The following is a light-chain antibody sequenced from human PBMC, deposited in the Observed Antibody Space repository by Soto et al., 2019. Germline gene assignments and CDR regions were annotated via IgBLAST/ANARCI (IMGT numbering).Light chain of an antibody. J-gene: IGKJ4*01. CDR2: DAS. CDR3: QHRSDWPST. Sequence: EIVLTQSPATLSLSPGDRATLSCRASQSVGSYLGGYQQRPGQAPRLLIYDASNRATGIPARFSGSGSGTDFTLTISSLEPEDFAVYYCQHRSDWPSTFGGGTKVEIK. CDR1: QSVGSY. V-gene: IGKV3-11*01.